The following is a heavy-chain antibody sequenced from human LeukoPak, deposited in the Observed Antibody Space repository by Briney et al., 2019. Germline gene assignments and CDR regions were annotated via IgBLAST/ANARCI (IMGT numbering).Heavy chain of an antibody. CDR3: AKRLGDQRSFDY. CDR1: GFTFSNYA. CDR2: ISGTSGTI. Sequence: GGSLRLSWTASGFTFSNYAMSSVRQAPGKRLEWVSGISGTSGTINYADPVKGRFTISRDNSKNTVYLQMNSLRAEDTAVYYCAKRLGDQRSFDYWGQGTLVTVSS. D-gene: IGHD2-21*02. V-gene: IGHV3-23*01. J-gene: IGHJ4*02.